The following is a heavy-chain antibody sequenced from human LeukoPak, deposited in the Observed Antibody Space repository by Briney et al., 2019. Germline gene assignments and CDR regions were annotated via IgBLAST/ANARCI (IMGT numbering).Heavy chain of an antibody. D-gene: IGHD4-17*01. J-gene: IGHJ4*02. CDR3: ARPSDPATVRAPFDS. Sequence: PSETLSLTCTVSGGSISSITYSWGWIRQPPGKGLEWIGSIYYSGSTYYNPSLNSRVTISVDTSKNQFSLELSSVTAADTAVYYCARPSDPATVRAPFDSWGRGTLVTVSS. CDR1: GGSISSITYS. CDR2: IYYSGST. V-gene: IGHV4-39*01.